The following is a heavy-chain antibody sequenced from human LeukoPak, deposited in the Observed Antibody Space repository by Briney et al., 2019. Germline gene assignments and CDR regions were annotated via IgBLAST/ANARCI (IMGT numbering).Heavy chain of an antibody. CDR1: GFTFRTYG. J-gene: IGHJ2*01. Sequence: GRSLRLSCEASGFTFRTYGMHWVRQAPGKGLEWVALMSYDGTNKDYTDSVKGRFTISRDNSKNTLYLQMNSLRTDDTAVYYCAGSDTTGYSPREWDYWYFDLWGRGTLVTVSS. V-gene: IGHV3-30*03. CDR3: AGSDTTGYSPREWDYWYFDL. D-gene: IGHD3-9*01. CDR2: MSYDGTNK.